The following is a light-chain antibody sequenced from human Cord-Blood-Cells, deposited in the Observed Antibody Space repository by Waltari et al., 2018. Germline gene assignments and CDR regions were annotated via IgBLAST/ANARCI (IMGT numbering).Light chain of an antibody. CDR2: EGS. CDR3: CSYAGSYV. CDR1: SSDVGSYNL. Sequence: QSALTQPASVSGSPGQSLTISCTGTSSDVGSYNLVSWYQQHPGKAPKLMIYEGSKRPSGVSNRFSGSKSGNTASLTISGLQAEDEADYDCCSYAGSYVFGTGTKVTVL. V-gene: IGLV2-23*01. J-gene: IGLJ1*01.